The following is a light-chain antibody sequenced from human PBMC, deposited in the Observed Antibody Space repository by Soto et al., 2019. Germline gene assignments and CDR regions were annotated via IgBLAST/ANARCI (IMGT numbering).Light chain of an antibody. Sequence: DIQMTQSPSSLSASVGDSVTITCRASQGISGWLAWYQQRPGKAPELLIYDDSSLQGGVPSRFSGSGSGTEFTLTITSLQPDDFATYFCQQYNSYPYTFGQGTRLEIK. V-gene: IGKV1-5*01. CDR1: QGISGW. CDR3: QQYNSYPYT. CDR2: DDS. J-gene: IGKJ5*01.